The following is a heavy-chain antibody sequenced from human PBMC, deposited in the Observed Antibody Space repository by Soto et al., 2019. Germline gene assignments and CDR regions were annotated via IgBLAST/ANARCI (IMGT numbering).Heavy chain of an antibody. CDR1: GFTFSSYA. V-gene: IGHV3-23*01. CDR3: GKDTSMTNLYYFDY. D-gene: IGHD3-22*01. Sequence: GSLRLSCAASGFTFSSYAMSWVRQAPGKGLEWVSLISNSGFTTYYADSVKGRFTISRDNAKNALYLQMNSLTAEDTAVYYCGKDTSMTNLYYFDYWGQGTLVTVSS. J-gene: IGHJ4*02. CDR2: ISNSGFTT.